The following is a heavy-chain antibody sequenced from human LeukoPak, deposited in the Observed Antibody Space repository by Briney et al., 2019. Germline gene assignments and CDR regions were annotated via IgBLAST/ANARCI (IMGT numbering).Heavy chain of an antibody. CDR1: GGSFSGYY. V-gene: IGHV4-34*01. D-gene: IGHD1-26*01. CDR3: ARSHSGRVFDY. J-gene: IGHJ4*02. Sequence: SETLSLTCAVYGGSFSGYYWSWIRQPPGKGLEWIGEINHSGSTNYNPSPKSRVTISVDTSKNQFSLKLSSVTAADTAVYYCARSHSGRVFDYWGQGTLVTVSS. CDR2: INHSGST.